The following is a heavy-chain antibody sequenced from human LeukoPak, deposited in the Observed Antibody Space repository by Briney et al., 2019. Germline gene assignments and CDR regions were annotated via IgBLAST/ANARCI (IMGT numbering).Heavy chain of an antibody. CDR3: ARGRGGSRPEYFQH. Sequence: SVKVSCKAPGDTLITHYISWVRQAPGQGLEWVGRIVPVIGVATYAQSLQGRVIITADRSTNTAYMELSSLRFEDSAVYFCARGRGGSRPEYFQHWGQGTLVTVSS. CDR1: GDTLITHY. CDR2: IVPVIGVA. V-gene: IGHV1-69*04. J-gene: IGHJ1*01. D-gene: IGHD2-15*01.